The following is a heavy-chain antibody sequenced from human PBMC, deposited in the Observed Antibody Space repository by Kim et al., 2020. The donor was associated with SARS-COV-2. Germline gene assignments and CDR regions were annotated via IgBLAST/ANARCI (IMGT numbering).Heavy chain of an antibody. CDR3: ATVVEGDTAMVNWFDP. J-gene: IGHJ5*02. CDR1: GGSISSSSYY. Sequence: SETLSLTCTVSGGSISSSSYYWGWIRQPPGKGLEWIGSIYYSGSTYYNPSLKSRVTISVDTSKNQFSLKLSSVTAADTAVYYCATVVEGDTAMVNWFDPWGQGTLVTVSS. CDR2: IYYSGST. V-gene: IGHV4-39*07. D-gene: IGHD5-18*01.